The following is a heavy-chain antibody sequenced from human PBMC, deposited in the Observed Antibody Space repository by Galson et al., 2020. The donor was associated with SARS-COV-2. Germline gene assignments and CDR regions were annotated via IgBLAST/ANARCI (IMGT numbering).Heavy chain of an antibody. CDR3: ASARGPDYYDSSGYLDY. V-gene: IGHV1-2*02. CDR2: INPNSGGT. D-gene: IGHD3-22*01. J-gene: IGHJ4*02. CDR1: GYTFTGYY. Sequence: ASVKVSCKASGYTFTGYYMHWVRQAPGQGLEWMGWINPNSGGTNYAQKFQGRVTMTRDTSSSTAYMELSRLRSDDTAVYYCASARGPDYYDSSGYLDYWGQGTLVTVSS.